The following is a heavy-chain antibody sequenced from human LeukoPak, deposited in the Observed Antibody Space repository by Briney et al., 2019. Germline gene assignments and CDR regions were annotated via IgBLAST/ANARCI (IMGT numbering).Heavy chain of an antibody. Sequence: QPGGSRKLSCAASGGTFGSYWMHWVRQAAGKGPVWVARIKADGSSATYADSVKGRFTISRDNAKNTLYLQMNSLRAEDTAVYYCARSDWFDPWGQGTLVTVSS. CDR2: IKADGSSA. CDR3: ARSDWFDP. CDR1: GGTFGSYW. V-gene: IGHV3-74*01. J-gene: IGHJ5*02.